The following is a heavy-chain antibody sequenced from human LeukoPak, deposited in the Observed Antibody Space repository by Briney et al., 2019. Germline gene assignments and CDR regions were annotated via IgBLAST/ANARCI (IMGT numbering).Heavy chain of an antibody. CDR3: AKGSVLRYFVGDV. CDR2: ISGSGGST. Sequence: PGGSLRLSCAASGFTFSSYAMSWVRQAPGKGLEWVSTISGSGGSTYYADSVKGRFTISRDNSKNTLYLQMNSLRAEDTAVYYCAKGSVLRYFVGDVWGQGTTVTVSS. V-gene: IGHV3-23*01. CDR1: GFTFSSYA. J-gene: IGHJ6*02. D-gene: IGHD3-9*01.